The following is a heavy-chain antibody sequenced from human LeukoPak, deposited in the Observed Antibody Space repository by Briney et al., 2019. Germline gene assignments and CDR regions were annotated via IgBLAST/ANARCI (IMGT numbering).Heavy chain of an antibody. CDR3: ARHGGSYSFDY. CDR1: GVSISSYY. V-gene: IGHV4-59*08. CDR2: IDYSGTT. J-gene: IGHJ4*02. Sequence: PSETLSLTCTVSGVSISSYYWSWVRQPPGKELDWIGYIDYSGTTHYNPSLKSRVTISVDTSKNQFSLNLSSVTAADTAVYFCARHGGSYSFDYWGQGTLVTVSS. D-gene: IGHD1-26*01.